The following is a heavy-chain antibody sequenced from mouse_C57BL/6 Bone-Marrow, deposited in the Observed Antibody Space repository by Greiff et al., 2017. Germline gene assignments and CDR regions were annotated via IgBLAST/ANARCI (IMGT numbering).Heavy chain of an antibody. D-gene: IGHD1-1*01. V-gene: IGHV2-2*01. CDR2: IWSGGST. J-gene: IGHJ1*03. CDR3: ARNWGYGSSYGYFDV. CDR1: GFSLTSYG. Sequence: QVQLQQSGPGLVQPSQSLSITCTVSGFSLTSYGVHWVRQSPGKGLEWLGVIWSGGSTDYNAAFISRLSISKDNSKSQVFFKMNSLQADDTARYYCARNWGYGSSYGYFDVWGTGTTVTVSS.